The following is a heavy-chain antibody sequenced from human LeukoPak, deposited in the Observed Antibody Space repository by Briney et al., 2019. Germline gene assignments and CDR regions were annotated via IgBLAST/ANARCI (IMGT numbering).Heavy chain of an antibody. CDR2: MYYSGST. CDR1: GDSITGSSYY. D-gene: IGHD3-22*01. J-gene: IGHJ4*02. CDR3: VRQYYDSTGYYYFDY. Sequence: PSETLSLTCTVSGDSITGSSYYWGWIRQPPGKGLEWIGSMYYSGSTYSNPSLKSRVTISADTSKNQFSLKLKSVTAADTAVYYCVRQYYDSTGYYYFDYWGQGTLVTVSS. V-gene: IGHV4-39*01.